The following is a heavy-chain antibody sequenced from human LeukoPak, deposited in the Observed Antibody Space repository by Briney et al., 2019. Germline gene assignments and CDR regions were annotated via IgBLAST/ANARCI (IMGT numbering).Heavy chain of an antibody. CDR3: ARAITMVRGAFDY. D-gene: IGHD3-10*01. CDR1: GGTFSSYA. V-gene: IGHV1-69*13. CDR2: IIPIFGTA. J-gene: IGHJ4*02. Sequence: ASVKVSCKASGGTFSSYAISWVRQAPGQGLEWMGGIIPIFGTANYAQKFQGRVTITADESTSTAYMELSSLRFEDTAVYYCARAITMVRGAFDYWGQGTLVTVSS.